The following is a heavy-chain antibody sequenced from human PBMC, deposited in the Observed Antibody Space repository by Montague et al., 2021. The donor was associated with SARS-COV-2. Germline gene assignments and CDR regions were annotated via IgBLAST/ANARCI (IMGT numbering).Heavy chain of an antibody. D-gene: IGHD3-10*01. CDR2: TYHRSKWYN. Sequence: CAISGDSVSSNSAAWNWIRQSPSRGLEWLGRTYHRSKWYNDYAVAVKSRITINPDTSKNQFSLQLNSVTPEDTAVYYCARDGGINSRPRPHTFHYWGQGTLVTASS. V-gene: IGHV6-1*01. CDR1: GDSVSSNSAA. CDR3: ARDGGINSRPRPHTFHY. J-gene: IGHJ4*02.